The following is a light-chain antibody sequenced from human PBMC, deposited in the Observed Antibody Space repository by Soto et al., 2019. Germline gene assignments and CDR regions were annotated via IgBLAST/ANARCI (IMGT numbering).Light chain of an antibody. CDR2: GAS. CDR3: QQRMDWPIT. J-gene: IGKJ5*01. Sequence: EIVLTQSPGTLSLSPGERATLSCRASQSVTTYLAWYQQKPGQAPRLLIYGASNRATGIPARFSGSGSGTDFTLTIDSLEPEDFAVYYCQQRMDWPITFGQGTRLEIK. V-gene: IGKV3-11*01. CDR1: QSVTTY.